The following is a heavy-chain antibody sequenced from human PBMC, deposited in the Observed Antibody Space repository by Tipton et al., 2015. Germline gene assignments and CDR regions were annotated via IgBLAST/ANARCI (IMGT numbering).Heavy chain of an antibody. J-gene: IGHJ4*02. D-gene: IGHD4-17*01. CDR3: AKVFSLYADYPALDF. Sequence: GSLRLSCEASGFTFTNYAMNWVRQAPGKGLEWVSSISGLDGSTFYRDSVKGRFTISRDNSKSTLYLQMNSLRAEDTAVYYCAKVFSLYADYPALDFWGQGSLVTVSS. CDR2: ISGLDGST. V-gene: IGHV3-23*01. CDR1: GFTFTNYA.